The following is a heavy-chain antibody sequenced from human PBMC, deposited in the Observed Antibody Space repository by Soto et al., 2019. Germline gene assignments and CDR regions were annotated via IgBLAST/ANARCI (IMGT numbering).Heavy chain of an antibody. J-gene: IGHJ4*02. D-gene: IGHD2-8*02. Sequence: GGSLRLSCAASGFTFSTYPMHWVRQGPGTGLEYVAGISGNGGSTHYANSVKGRFTISRDNSKSTLYLQMGSLRAEDMAVYYCARDYCPGGVCYTIFDYWGQGTPVTVSS. V-gene: IGHV3-64*01. CDR1: GFTFSTYP. CDR3: ARDYCPGGVCYTIFDY. CDR2: ISGNGGST.